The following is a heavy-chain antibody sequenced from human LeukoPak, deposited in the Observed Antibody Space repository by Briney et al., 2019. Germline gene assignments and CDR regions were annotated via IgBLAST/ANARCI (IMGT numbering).Heavy chain of an antibody. CDR2: IYYSGST. Sequence: SETLSLTCTVSGGSISSGDYYWSWIRQPPGKGLEWIGYIYYSGSTYYNPSLKSRVTISVGTSKNQFSLKLSSVTAADTAVYYCARVVPAASNWFDPWGQGTLVTVSS. CDR1: GGSISSGDYY. D-gene: IGHD2-2*01. CDR3: ARVVPAASNWFDP. V-gene: IGHV4-30-4*01. J-gene: IGHJ5*02.